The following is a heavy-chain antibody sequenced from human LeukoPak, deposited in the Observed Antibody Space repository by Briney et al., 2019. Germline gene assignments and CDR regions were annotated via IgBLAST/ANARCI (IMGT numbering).Heavy chain of an antibody. J-gene: IGHJ4*02. CDR2: IDWDDDK. CDR1: GFSLGTSGMC. CDR3: ARTQIDSSFHY. D-gene: IGHD3-22*01. V-gene: IGHV2-70*11. Sequence: SGPTLVNPTQTLTLTCTFSGFSLGTSGMCVSWIRQPPGKALEWLARIDWDDDKYYSTSLKTRLTISKDTSKNQVVLTRANLDPVDTATYYCARTQIDSSFHYWGQGTLVTVSS.